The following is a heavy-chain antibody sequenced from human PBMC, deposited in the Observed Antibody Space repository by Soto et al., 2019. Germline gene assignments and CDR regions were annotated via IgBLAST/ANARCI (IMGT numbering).Heavy chain of an antibody. CDR3: ARGNSSKPYYYYGMDV. J-gene: IGHJ6*02. CDR1: GYTFTGYY. Sequence: ASVKVSCKASGYTFTGYYMHWVRQAPGQGLEWMGWINPNSGGTNYAQKFQGWVTMTRDTSISTAYMELSRLRSDDTAVYYCARGNSSKPYYYYGMDVWGQGTTVTASS. D-gene: IGHD6-6*01. V-gene: IGHV1-2*04. CDR2: INPNSGGT.